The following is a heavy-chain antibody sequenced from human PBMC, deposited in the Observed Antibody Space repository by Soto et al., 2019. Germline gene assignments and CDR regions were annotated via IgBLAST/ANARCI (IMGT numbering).Heavy chain of an antibody. Sequence: EVQLLESGGGLVQPGGYLRLSCAASGFTFNNYAMGWVRQAPGKGLEWVSGITDSGDDTYYIDSVKGRFTISRDNSKSTLYLQMNSLRAEDTAIYYCAKLGSSSWSPHYYFDYWGQGTLVTVSS. CDR1: GFTFNNYA. J-gene: IGHJ4*02. D-gene: IGHD2-2*01. CDR2: ITDSGDDT. CDR3: AKLGSSSWSPHYYFDY. V-gene: IGHV3-23*01.